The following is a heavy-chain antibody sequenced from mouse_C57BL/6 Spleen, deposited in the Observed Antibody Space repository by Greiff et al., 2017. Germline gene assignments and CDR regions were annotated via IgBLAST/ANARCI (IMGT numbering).Heavy chain of an antibody. D-gene: IGHD2-4*01. J-gene: IGHJ2*01. CDR1: GYAFSSYW. V-gene: IGHV1-80*01. CDR3: ARWGYDYDVDY. Sequence: LVESGAELVKPGASVKISCKASGYAFSSYWMNWVKQRPGKGLEWIGQIYPGDGDTNYNGKFKGKATLTADKSSSTAYMQLSSLTSEDSAVYFCARWGYDYDVDYWGQGTTLTVSS. CDR2: IYPGDGDT.